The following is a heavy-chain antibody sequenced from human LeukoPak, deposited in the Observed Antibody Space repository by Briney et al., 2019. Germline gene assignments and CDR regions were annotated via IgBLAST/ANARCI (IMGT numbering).Heavy chain of an antibody. J-gene: IGHJ4*02. CDR1: GGSISSGGYS. V-gene: IGHV4-30-2*01. Sequence: SETLSLTCAVSGGSISSGGYSWSWIRPPPGKGLEWNGCIYQSGTTYYNPSLKSRVTILVDRSRNQFSLKLSSVTAADTAVYYCAIAYYYGSRGYYVYYFDYWGQGTLVTVSS. CDR3: AIAYYYGSRGYYVYYFDY. CDR2: IYQSGTT. D-gene: IGHD3-22*01.